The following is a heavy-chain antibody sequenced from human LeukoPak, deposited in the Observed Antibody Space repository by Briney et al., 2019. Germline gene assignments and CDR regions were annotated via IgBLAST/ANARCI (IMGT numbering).Heavy chain of an antibody. D-gene: IGHD6-13*01. V-gene: IGHV3-23*01. CDR3: AKSDTYSAVGSVYYGMDV. CDR1: GFTLSSYA. J-gene: IGHJ6*02. CDR2: ITGYGVTT. Sequence: GGSLRLSCAASGFTLSSYAMIWVRQAPRKGLEWVSSITGYGVTTYYADSVKGRFTISRDNSKNTLYLQMNSLRADDTAVYYCAKSDTYSAVGSVYYGMDVWGQGTTVSVSS.